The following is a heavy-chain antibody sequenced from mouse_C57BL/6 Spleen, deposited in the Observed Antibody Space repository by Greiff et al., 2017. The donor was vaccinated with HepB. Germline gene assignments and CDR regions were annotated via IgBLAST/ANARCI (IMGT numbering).Heavy chain of an antibody. CDR2: ISSGSSTI. V-gene: IGHV5-17*01. D-gene: IGHD4-1*01. CDR3: AREGLGRIPNY. Sequence: DVQLVESGGGLVKPGGSLKLSCAASGFTFSDYGMHWVRQAPEKGLEWVAYISSGSSTIYYADTVKGRFTISRDNAKNTLFLQMTSLRSEDTAMYYCAREGLGRIPNYWGQGTTLTVSS. J-gene: IGHJ2*01. CDR1: GFTFSDYG.